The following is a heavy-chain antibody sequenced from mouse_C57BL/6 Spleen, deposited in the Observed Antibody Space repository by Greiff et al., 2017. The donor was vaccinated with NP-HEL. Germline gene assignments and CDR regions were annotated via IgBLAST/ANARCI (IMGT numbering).Heavy chain of an antibody. D-gene: IGHD2-1*01. CDR2: ISDGGSYT. CDR1: GFTFSSYA. Sequence: EVKVVESGGGLVKPGGSLKLSCAASGFTFSSYAMSWVRQTPEKRLEWVATISDGGSYTYYPATVKGRFTISRDNAKNNLYLQMSPLKSEDTAMYYCANICYGSPFAYWGQGTLVTVSA. CDR3: ANICYGSPFAY. V-gene: IGHV5-4*03. J-gene: IGHJ3*01.